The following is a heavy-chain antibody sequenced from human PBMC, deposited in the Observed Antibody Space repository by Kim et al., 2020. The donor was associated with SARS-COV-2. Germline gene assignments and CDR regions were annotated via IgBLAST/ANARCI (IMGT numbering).Heavy chain of an antibody. J-gene: IGHJ4*02. D-gene: IGHD3-22*01. CDR3: AREPNSFGYDSSGFDY. CDR2: IYHSGST. CDR1: GGSISSSNW. V-gene: IGHV4-4*02. Sequence: SETLSLTCAVSGGSISSSNWWSWVRQPPGKGLEWIGEIYHSGSTNYNPSLKSRVTISVDKSKNQFSLKLSSVTAADTAVYYCAREPNSFGYDSSGFDYWGQGTLVTVSS.